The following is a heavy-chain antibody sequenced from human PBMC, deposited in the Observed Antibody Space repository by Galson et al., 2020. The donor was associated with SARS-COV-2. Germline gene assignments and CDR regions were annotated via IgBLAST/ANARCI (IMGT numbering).Heavy chain of an antibody. J-gene: IGHJ5*02. CDR2: IYYSGST. V-gene: IGHV4-39*01. Sequence: ETSETLSLTCTVSGGSISSSSYYWGWIRQPPGKGLEWIGSIYYSGSTYYNPSLKSRVTISVDTSKNQFSLKLSSVTAADTAVYYCARVTLGFCSGGSCPEFDGFDPWGQGTLVTVSS. CDR1: GGSISSSSYY. D-gene: IGHD2-15*01. CDR3: ARVTLGFCSGGSCPEFDGFDP.